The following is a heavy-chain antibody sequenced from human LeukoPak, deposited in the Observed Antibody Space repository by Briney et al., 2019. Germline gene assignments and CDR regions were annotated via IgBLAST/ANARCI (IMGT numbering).Heavy chain of an antibody. CDR3: AKEGTDIVVVPAAVHTADYYMDV. CDR1: GFTFSNFA. D-gene: IGHD2-2*01. V-gene: IGHV3-23*01. J-gene: IGHJ6*03. CDR2: LNGDNT. Sequence: GGSLRLSCAASGFTFSNFAMSWIRQAPGKGLEWVSALNGDNTYYADSVKGRFTVSRDNSKNTLYLQMNSLRAEDTAVYYCAKEGTDIVVVPAAVHTADYYMDVWGKGTTVTVSS.